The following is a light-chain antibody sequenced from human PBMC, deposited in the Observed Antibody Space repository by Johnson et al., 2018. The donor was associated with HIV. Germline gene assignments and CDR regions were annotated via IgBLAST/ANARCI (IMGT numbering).Light chain of an antibody. CDR1: TSNIGNNY. J-gene: IGLJ1*01. CDR3: GTWDNSLSTGGV. V-gene: IGLV1-51*02. Sequence: QSVLTQPPSVSAAPGQKVTISCSGSTSNIGNNYVSWYQQLPGTAPKLLIYENNKRPSGIPYRFSGSKSGTSATLGITGLQTGDEADYYCGTWDNSLSTGGVFGTGTEVAVL. CDR2: ENN.